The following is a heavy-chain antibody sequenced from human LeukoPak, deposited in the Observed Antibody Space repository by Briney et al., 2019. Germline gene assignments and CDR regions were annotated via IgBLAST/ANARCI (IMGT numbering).Heavy chain of an antibody. V-gene: IGHV1-2*04. J-gene: IGHJ4*02. Sequence: ASVEVSCKASGYTFTGYYIHWVRQAPGQGLEWMGWINPNSGGTNYPQKFQDWVTMTRDTSISTAYMELSRLRSDDTAVYYCATGIQVWNFDYWGQGTLVTVSS. CDR2: INPNSGGT. CDR3: ATGIQVWNFDY. D-gene: IGHD5-18*01. CDR1: GYTFTGYY.